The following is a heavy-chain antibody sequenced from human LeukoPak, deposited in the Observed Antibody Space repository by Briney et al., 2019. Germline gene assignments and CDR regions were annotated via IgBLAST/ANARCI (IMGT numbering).Heavy chain of an antibody. V-gene: IGHV1-18*01. J-gene: IGHJ3*02. CDR3: AKSNGYGLVDI. D-gene: IGHD3-10*01. Sequence: AASVKVSCKASGYTFTNYAISWVRQAPGQGLEWVGWISAYNGNTNYAQKLQGRVTMTTDTSTSTAYMDLRSLRSDDTAVYYCAKSNGYGLVDIWGQGTMVTVSS. CDR1: GYTFTNYA. CDR2: ISAYNGNT.